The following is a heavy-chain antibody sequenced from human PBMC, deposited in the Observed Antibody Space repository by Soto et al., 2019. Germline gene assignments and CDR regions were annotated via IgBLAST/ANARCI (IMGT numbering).Heavy chain of an antibody. CDR1: GYSFTSYW. Sequence: GESLKISCKGSGYSFTSYWITWVRQMPGKGLERMGRIDPSDSYTNYSPSFQGHVTISADKSISTAYLQWSSLKASDTAMYYCATLDEMDTAMVGFLWFDPWGQGTLVTVSS. CDR3: ATLDEMDTAMVGFLWFDP. J-gene: IGHJ5*02. V-gene: IGHV5-10-1*01. D-gene: IGHD5-18*01. CDR2: IDPSDSYT.